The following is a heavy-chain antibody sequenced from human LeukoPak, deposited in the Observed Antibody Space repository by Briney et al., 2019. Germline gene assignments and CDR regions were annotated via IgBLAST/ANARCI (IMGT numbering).Heavy chain of an antibody. Sequence: PGRSLRLSCAASGFTFSSYAMHWVRQAPGKGLEWVSAISGSGGSTYYADSVKGRFTISRDNSKNTLYLQMNSLRAEDTAVYYCAKESRYCSSTSCYFLRYYYYGMDVWGQGTTVTVSS. D-gene: IGHD2-2*01. V-gene: IGHV3-23*01. CDR1: GFTFSSYA. CDR3: AKESRYCSSTSCYFLRYYYYGMDV. J-gene: IGHJ6*02. CDR2: ISGSGGST.